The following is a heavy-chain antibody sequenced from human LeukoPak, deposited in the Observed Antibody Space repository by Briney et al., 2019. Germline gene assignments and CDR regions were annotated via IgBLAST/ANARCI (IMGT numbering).Heavy chain of an antibody. CDR3: ASFSAVTGSFDY. J-gene: IGHJ4*02. D-gene: IGHD6-19*01. V-gene: IGHV3-21*06. Sequence: DSVKGRFTISRDNAENSLYLQMNSLRAEDTAVYYCASFSAVTGSFDYWGQGTLVTVSS.